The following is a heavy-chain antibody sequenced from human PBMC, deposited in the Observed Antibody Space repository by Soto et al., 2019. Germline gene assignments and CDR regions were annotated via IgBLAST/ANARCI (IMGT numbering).Heavy chain of an antibody. J-gene: IGHJ4*01. V-gene: IGHV3-15*07. CDR3: TTDSYSTIIIVRFDY. Sequence: GGSLRLSWAASGFTFTNAWINWVRQAPGKGLEWVGRIKSKTDGGTTDYAEPVKGRFAISRDDSNNMVYLQMNSLKIEDTAVYYCTTDSYSTIIIVRFDYWGHGTLVTVSS. CDR1: GFTFTNAW. D-gene: IGHD3-22*01. CDR2: IKSKTDGGTT.